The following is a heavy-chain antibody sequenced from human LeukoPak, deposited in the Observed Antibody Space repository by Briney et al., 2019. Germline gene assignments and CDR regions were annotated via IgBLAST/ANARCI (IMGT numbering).Heavy chain of an antibody. CDR1: GFAVSSSY. CDR2: IYSGGST. J-gene: IGHJ6*02. CDR3: VRGQTSTSPGV. V-gene: IGHV3-53*05. Sequence: PGGSLRLSCAASGFAVSSSYTSWVRQAPGKGLEWVSLIYSGGSTHYADSVKGRFSISRDSSKNTLYLQMNTLRDEDTAVYYCVRGQTSTSPGVWGQGTTVTVSS. D-gene: IGHD5-24*01.